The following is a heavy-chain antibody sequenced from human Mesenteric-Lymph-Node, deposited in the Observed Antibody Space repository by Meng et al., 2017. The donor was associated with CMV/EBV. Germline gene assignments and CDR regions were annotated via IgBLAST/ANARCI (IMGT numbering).Heavy chain of an antibody. CDR2: INHSGST. D-gene: IGHD3-3*01. V-gene: IGHV4-34*01. J-gene: IGHJ6*02. CDR1: GGSFSGYY. Sequence: SETLSLTCAVYGGSFSGYYWSWIRQHPGKGLEWIGEINHSGSTNYNPSLKSRVTISVDTSKNQFSLKLSSVTAADTAVYYCASNTIFGVPNYYGMDVWGQGTTVTVSS. CDR3: ASNTIFGVPNYYGMDV.